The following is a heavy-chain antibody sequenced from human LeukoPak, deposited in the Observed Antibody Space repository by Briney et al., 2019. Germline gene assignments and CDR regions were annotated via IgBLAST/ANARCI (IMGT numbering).Heavy chain of an antibody. Sequence: SETLSLTCAVYGGSFSGYYWSWIRQPPGKGLEWIEEINHSGSTNYNPSLKSRVTISVDTSKNQFSLKLSSVTAADTAVYYCARGARSWYRFDPWGQGTLVTVSS. D-gene: IGHD6-13*01. CDR3: ARGARSWYRFDP. CDR1: GGSFSGYY. J-gene: IGHJ5*02. CDR2: INHSGST. V-gene: IGHV4-34*01.